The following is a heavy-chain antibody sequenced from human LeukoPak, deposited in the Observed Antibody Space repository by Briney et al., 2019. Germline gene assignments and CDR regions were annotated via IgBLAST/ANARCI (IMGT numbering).Heavy chain of an antibody. Sequence: PSETLSLTCTVSGGSVSSGSYYWSWIRQPPGKELEWIGYIYYSGTTNYNPSLNSRVTISVDTSKNQFSLKLSSVTATDTAVYYCARDFDYWGQGTLVTVSS. V-gene: IGHV4-61*01. J-gene: IGHJ4*02. CDR1: GGSVSSGSYY. CDR2: IYYSGTT. CDR3: ARDFDY.